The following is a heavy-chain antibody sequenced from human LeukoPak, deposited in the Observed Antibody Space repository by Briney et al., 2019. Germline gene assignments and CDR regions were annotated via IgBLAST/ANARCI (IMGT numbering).Heavy chain of an antibody. J-gene: IGHJ4*02. CDR3: ARYGSGSYYTPITFDY. Sequence: SETLSLTCAVYGGSFRGYYWSWIRQPPGKGLEWIGEINHSGSTNYNPSLKSQVTISVDTSKNQFSLKLSSVTAADTAVYYCARYGSGSYYTPITFDYWGQGTLVTVSS. V-gene: IGHV4-34*01. D-gene: IGHD3-10*01. CDR2: INHSGST. CDR1: GGSFRGYY.